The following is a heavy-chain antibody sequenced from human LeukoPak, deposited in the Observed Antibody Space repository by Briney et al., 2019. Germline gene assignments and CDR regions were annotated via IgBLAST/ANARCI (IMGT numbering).Heavy chain of an antibody. V-gene: IGHV1-69*05. CDR3: ARATSRDSGFDY. J-gene: IGHJ4*02. Sequence: SVKVSCKASGGTFSSYAISWVRQAPGQGLEWMGGIIPIFGTANYAQKFQGRVTITTDESTSTAYTELSSLRSEDTAVYYCARATSRDSGFDYWGQGTLVTVSS. CDR1: GGTFSSYA. D-gene: IGHD5-12*01. CDR2: IIPIFGTA.